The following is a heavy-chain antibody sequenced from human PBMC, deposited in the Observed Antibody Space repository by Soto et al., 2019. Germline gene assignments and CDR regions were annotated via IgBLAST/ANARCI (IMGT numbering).Heavy chain of an antibody. V-gene: IGHV3-30*18. CDR1: GFTFSSYG. Sequence: QVQLVESGGGVVQPGRSLRLSCAASGFTFSSYGMHWVRQAPGKGLEWVAVISYDGSNKYYADSVKGRFTISRDNSKNTLYLQMNSLRDEDTAVYYCAKDDTVTTWTFDYCGQGTLVTVSS. CDR2: ISYDGSNK. D-gene: IGHD4-4*01. J-gene: IGHJ4*02. CDR3: AKDDTVTTWTFDY.